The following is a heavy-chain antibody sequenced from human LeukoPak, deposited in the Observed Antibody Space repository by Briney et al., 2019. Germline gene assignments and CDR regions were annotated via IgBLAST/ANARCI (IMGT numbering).Heavy chain of an antibody. V-gene: IGHV4-39*01. Sequence: PSETLSLTCTASGGSISSSGYYWGWIRQPPGKGLEWIASIYYSGGTYYNPSLKSRVTISVDTSKNQLSLKLSSLTAADTAVYYCARHEYSGSYYGLSWFDPWGQGTLVTVSS. J-gene: IGHJ5*02. CDR1: GGSISSSGYY. D-gene: IGHD1-26*01. CDR2: IYYSGGT. CDR3: ARHEYSGSYYGLSWFDP.